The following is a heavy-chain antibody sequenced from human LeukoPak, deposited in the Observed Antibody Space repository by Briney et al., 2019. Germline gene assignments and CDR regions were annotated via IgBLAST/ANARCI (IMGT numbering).Heavy chain of an antibody. CDR2: IIPILDIT. V-gene: IGHV1-69*04. CDR3: ARGTAALNWFDP. Sequence: SVKVSCKASGDTFSRYAISWVRQAPGQGLEWMGRIIPILDITDLAQKFQGRVTITADKSTNTAYMELSSLRSDDTAVYYCARGTAALNWFDPWGQGTLVTVSS. CDR1: GDTFSRYA. J-gene: IGHJ5*02. D-gene: IGHD6-13*01.